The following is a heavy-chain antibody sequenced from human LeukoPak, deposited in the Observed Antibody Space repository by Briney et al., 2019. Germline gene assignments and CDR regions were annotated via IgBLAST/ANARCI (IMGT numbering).Heavy chain of an antibody. V-gene: IGHV3-23*01. J-gene: IGHJ6*03. Sequence: GGSLRHSCAASGFTFSSYAMSWVRQAPGKGLEWVSAISGSGGSTYYADSVKGRFTISRDNSKNTLYLQMNSLRAEDTAVYYCAKDPAHYYYMDVWGKGTTVTVSS. CDR3: AKDPAHYYYMDV. CDR1: GFTFSSYA. CDR2: ISGSGGST.